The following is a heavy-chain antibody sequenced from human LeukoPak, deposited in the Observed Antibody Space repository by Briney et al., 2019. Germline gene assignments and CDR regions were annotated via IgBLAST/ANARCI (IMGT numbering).Heavy chain of an antibody. D-gene: IGHD3-3*01. V-gene: IGHV4-34*01. CDR2: INHSGST. CDR3: ARGGPYYDFWSGYHYYFDY. J-gene: IGHJ4*02. Sequence: SETLSLTCAVYGGSFSGYYWSWIRQPPGKGLEWIGEINHSGSTNYNPSLTSRVTISVDTSKNQFSLKLSSVTAAATAVYYCARGGPYYDFWSGYHYYFDYWGQGTLVTVSS. CDR1: GGSFSGYY.